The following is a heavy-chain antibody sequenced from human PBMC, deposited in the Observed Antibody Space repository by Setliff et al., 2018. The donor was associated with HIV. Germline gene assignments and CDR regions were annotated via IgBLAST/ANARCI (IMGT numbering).Heavy chain of an antibody. V-gene: IGHV3-73*01. J-gene: IGHJ5*02. CDR2: IKTKPNDYAT. CDR1: GFTFSGSA. D-gene: IGHD4-17*01. Sequence: AGGSLRLSCSASGFTFSGSALHWVRQASGKGLEWVGRIKTKPNDYATAHAASVKGRFTISRDDSQNTAYLQMNSLRTEDTAVYFCAVSPDGDCATTKCANWFDPWGQGTQVTVSS. CDR3: AVSPDGDCATTKCANWFDP.